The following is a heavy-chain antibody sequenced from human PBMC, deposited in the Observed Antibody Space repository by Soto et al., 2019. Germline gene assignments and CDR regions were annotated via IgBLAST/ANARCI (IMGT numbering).Heavy chain of an antibody. Sequence: GGSLRLSCAASGFTFTRYAMNWVRQAPGKGLEWVSTITGSGGSTYYADSVKGRFTISRDNSKNTLYLRIKSLRAEDTAVYYCAKDRFGTGYFDYWGQGTLVTVSS. CDR2: ITGSGGST. J-gene: IGHJ4*02. V-gene: IGHV3-23*01. CDR3: AKDRFGTGYFDY. CDR1: GFTFTRYA. D-gene: IGHD3-10*01.